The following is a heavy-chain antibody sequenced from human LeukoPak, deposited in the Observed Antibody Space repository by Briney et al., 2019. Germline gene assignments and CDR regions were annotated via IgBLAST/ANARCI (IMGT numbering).Heavy chain of an antibody. CDR2: IYPGDSDT. CDR1: GYSFTSYW. V-gene: IGHV5-51*01. CDR3: ARPYSYALPSGFDY. Sequence: GESLKISCKGSGYSFTSYWIVWVRQLPGKGLEWMGIIYPGDSDTKYSPSFQGQVTISADKSISTAYLQWSSLKASDTAMYYCARPYSYALPSGFDYWGQGTLVTVSS. D-gene: IGHD5-18*01. J-gene: IGHJ4*02.